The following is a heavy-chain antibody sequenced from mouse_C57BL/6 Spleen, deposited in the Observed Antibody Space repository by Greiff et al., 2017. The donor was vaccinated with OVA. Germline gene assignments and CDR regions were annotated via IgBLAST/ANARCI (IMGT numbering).Heavy chain of an antibody. CDR2: IYPGSGST. Sequence: QVQLQQPGAELVKPGASVKMSCKASGYTFTSYWITWVKQRPGQGLEWIGDIYPGSGSTNYNEKFKSKATLTVDTSSSTAYMKLSSLTSEDSAVYYCARDIYYYGSSYPCFDYWGQGTTLTVSS. V-gene: IGHV1-55*01. D-gene: IGHD1-1*01. CDR1: GYTFTSYW. J-gene: IGHJ2*01. CDR3: ARDIYYYGSSYPCFDY.